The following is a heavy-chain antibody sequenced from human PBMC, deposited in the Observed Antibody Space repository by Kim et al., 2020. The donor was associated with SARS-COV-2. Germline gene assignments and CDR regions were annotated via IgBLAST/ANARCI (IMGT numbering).Heavy chain of an antibody. J-gene: IGHJ4*02. Sequence: ARKLQGRVTMTPDTSTSTAYMELRSLRSDDTAVYYCARGSTGYSSSWFDYWGRGTLVTVSS. V-gene: IGHV1-18*01. CDR3: ARGSTGYSSSWFDY. D-gene: IGHD6-13*01.